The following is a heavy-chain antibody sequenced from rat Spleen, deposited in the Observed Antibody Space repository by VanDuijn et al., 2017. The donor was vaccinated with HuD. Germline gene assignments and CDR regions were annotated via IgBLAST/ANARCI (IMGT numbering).Heavy chain of an antibody. Sequence: EVQLVESGGGLVQPGRSMKLSCAASGFTFSDYYMAWVRQAPTKGLEWVATISYDGSNTYYRDSVKGRLTISRDNAKSTLYLQMDSLRSEDTAIYYCTRRGYLSDWYFDFWGPGTMVTVSS. CDR2: ISYDGSNT. D-gene: IGHD2-7*01. J-gene: IGHJ1*01. CDR1: GFTFSDYY. V-gene: IGHV5-7*01. CDR3: TRRGYLSDWYFDF.